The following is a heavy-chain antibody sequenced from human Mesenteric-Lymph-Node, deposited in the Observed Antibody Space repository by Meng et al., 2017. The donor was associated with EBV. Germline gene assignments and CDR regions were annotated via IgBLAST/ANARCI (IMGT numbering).Heavy chain of an antibody. CDR1: GGSISSSSYS. CDR3: ARDSRGMYYFDY. Sequence: ESRHRRGKPSETLSPTCNVLGGSISSSSYSWGWIRQPPGKGLEWIGIIYYSGSTYYNPSLKSRVTISVDTSKSQFYLKLSSVTAADTAVYYCARDSRGMYYFDYWSQGTLVTVSS. V-gene: IGHV4-39*07. CDR2: IYYSGST. J-gene: IGHJ4*02. D-gene: IGHD6-19*01.